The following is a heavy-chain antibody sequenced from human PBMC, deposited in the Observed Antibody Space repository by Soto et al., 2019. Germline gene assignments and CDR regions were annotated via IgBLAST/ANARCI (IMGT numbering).Heavy chain of an antibody. J-gene: IGHJ2*01. CDR1: GFTFSSYW. CDR2: INSDGSST. Sequence: GESLKISCAASGFTFSSYWMHWVRQAPGKGLVWVSRINSDGSSTSYADSVKGRFTISRDNAKNTLYLQMNSLRAEDTAVYYCAREVGTGILSSWYFDLWGRGTLVTVSS. V-gene: IGHV3-74*01. CDR3: AREVGTGILSSWYFDL. D-gene: IGHD1-1*01.